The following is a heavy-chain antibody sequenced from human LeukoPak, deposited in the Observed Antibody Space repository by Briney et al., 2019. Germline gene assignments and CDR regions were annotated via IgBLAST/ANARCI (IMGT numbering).Heavy chain of an antibody. CDR1: GGSFSGYY. Sequence: SETLSLTCAVYGGSFSGYYWSWIRQPPGKGLEWIGEINHSGSTNYNPSLKSRVTISVDTSKNQFSLKLSSVTAADTAVYYCAREVMAHSNWFDPWGQGTLVTVSS. D-gene: IGHD3-16*01. V-gene: IGHV4-34*01. CDR2: INHSGST. CDR3: AREVMAHSNWFDP. J-gene: IGHJ5*02.